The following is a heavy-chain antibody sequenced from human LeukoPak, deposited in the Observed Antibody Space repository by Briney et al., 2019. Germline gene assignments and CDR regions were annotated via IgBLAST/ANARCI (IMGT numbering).Heavy chain of an antibody. V-gene: IGHV4-30-2*01. J-gene: IGHJ3*02. CDR2: IYHSGST. D-gene: IGHD6-6*01. Sequence: SETLSLTCAVSGGSISSGGYSWSWIRQPPGKGLEWIGYIYHSGSTYYNPSLKSRVTISVDRSKNQFSLKLSSVTVADTAVYYCARTSIAARRANAFDIWGQGTMVTVSS. CDR3: ARTSIAARRANAFDI. CDR1: GGSISSGGYS.